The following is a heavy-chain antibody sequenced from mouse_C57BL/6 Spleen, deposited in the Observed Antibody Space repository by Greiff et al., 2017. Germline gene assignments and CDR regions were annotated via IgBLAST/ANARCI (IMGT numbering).Heavy chain of an antibody. J-gene: IGHJ1*03. CDR1: GFTFSSYA. CDR2: ISDGGSYT. V-gene: IGHV5-4*01. Sequence: EVQLVESGGGLVKPGGSLKLSCAASGFTFSSYAMSWVRQTPEKRLEWVATISDGGSYTYYPDNVKGRFTISRDNAKNKLYLQMSHLKSEDTAMYYCARSGDYYGSSNWYFDVWGTGTTVTVSS. CDR3: ARSGDYYGSSNWYFDV. D-gene: IGHD1-1*01.